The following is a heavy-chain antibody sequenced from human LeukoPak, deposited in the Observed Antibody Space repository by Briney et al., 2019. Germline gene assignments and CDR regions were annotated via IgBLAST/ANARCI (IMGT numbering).Heavy chain of an antibody. D-gene: IGHD6-13*01. CDR1: GYTFTDYY. J-gene: IGHJ5*02. CDR2: ISPNSGGT. CDR3: ARGPWQQPPPADL. V-gene: IGHV1-2*02. Sequence: ASVKVSCKASGYTFTDYYMLWMRQAPGQRLEWMGWISPNSGGTHFAQKFQGRVTMTSDTSISTAYMELISLTSDDTAVYFCARGPWQQPPPADLWGQGTLVTVSS.